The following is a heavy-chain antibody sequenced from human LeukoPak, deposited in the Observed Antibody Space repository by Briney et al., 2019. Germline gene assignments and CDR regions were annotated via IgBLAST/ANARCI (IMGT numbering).Heavy chain of an antibody. CDR1: GYTFTSYG. CDR3: ARARSRDGYNYYYYYYMDV. V-gene: IGHV1-18*01. D-gene: IGHD5-24*01. CDR2: ISAYNGNT. Sequence: GASVKDSCKASGYTFTSYGISWVRQAPGQGLEWMGWISAYNGNTNYAQKLQGRVTMTTDTSTSTAYMELRSLRSDDTAVYYCARARSRDGYNYYYYYYMDVWGKGTTVTVSS. J-gene: IGHJ6*03.